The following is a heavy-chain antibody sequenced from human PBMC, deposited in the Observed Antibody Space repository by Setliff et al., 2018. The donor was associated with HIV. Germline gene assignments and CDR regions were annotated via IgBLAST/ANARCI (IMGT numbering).Heavy chain of an antibody. D-gene: IGHD3-10*01. V-gene: IGHV4-4*08. CDR1: GDSISSYY. Sequence: PSETLSLTCTVSGDSISSYYWSWIRQPPGKGLEWIGYIYTSGITDYNPSLKSQGTISGDTSKNQFSLKLSSVTAADTAVYYCARDRRGYYYGSGSCYMDVWGTGTTVTVSS. J-gene: IGHJ6*03. CDR2: IYTSGIT. CDR3: ARDRRGYYYGSGSCYMDV.